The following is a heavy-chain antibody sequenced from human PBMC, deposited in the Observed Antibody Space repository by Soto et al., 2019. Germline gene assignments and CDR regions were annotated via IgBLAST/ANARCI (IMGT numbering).Heavy chain of an antibody. CDR1: GGTFSSYT. D-gene: IGHD2-15*01. J-gene: IGHJ1*01. V-gene: IGHV1-69*08. Sequence: QVQLVQSGAEVKKPGSSVKVSCKASGGTFSSYTISWVRQAPGQGLEWMGRIIPILGIANYAQKFQGRVTITADKSTSTAYMELSRLRSEDTAVYYCARDDGLVVAAAGYFQLWGQGTLVTVSS. CDR3: ARDDGLVVAAAGYFQL. CDR2: IIPILGIA.